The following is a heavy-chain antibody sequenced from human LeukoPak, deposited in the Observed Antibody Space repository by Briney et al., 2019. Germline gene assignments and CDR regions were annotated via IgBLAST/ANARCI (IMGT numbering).Heavy chain of an antibody. D-gene: IGHD4-17*01. CDR3: ARDLVTVTKGFDI. CDR2: IYTSGST. CDR1: GGSISSSSYY. Sequence: SETLSLTCTVSGGSISSSSYYWGWIRQPPGKGLEWIGYIYTSGSTNYNPSLKSRVTISIDTSKNQFSLKLSSVTAADTAVYYCARDLVTVTKGFDIWGQGTMVTVSS. V-gene: IGHV4-61*01. J-gene: IGHJ3*02.